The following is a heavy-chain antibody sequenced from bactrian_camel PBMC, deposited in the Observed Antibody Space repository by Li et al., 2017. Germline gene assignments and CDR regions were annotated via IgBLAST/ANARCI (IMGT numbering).Heavy chain of an antibody. CDR1: RYTYKRNC. J-gene: IGHJ4*01. CDR3: AEGRGSRGEHCYSLNY. V-gene: IGHV3S1*01. D-gene: IGHD6*01. CDR2: LWIGGATT. Sequence: HVQLVESGGGSVQAGGSLTLSCAAGRYTYKRNCMGWFRQRPGKDCEGLATLWIGGATTTYADSVKGRFIISRDSAKNTVYLQMNNLQPEDTATYYCAEGRGSRGEHCYSLNYWGHGTQVTVS.